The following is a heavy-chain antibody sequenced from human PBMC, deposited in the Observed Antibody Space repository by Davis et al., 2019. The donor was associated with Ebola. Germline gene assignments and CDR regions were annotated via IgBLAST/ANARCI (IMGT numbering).Heavy chain of an antibody. J-gene: IGHJ4*02. V-gene: IGHV1-18*01. D-gene: IGHD6-13*01. CDR1: GYTFTSSG. CDR3: ARDKTGYASSWFDY. CDR2: ISTYSGNA. Sequence: ASVTVSCKASGYTFTSSGISWLRQAPGHGLEWMGWISTYSGNANYVQKLQGRITMTTDRSTTTAYLDLMSLRSDDTAIYYCARDKTGYASSWFDYWGQGTLVSVSS.